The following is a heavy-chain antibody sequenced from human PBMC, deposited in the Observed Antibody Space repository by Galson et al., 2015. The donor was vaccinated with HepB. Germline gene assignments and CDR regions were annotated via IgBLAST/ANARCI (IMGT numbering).Heavy chain of an antibody. V-gene: IGHV3-49*03. D-gene: IGHD3-9*01. CDR3: TREATYYDILEGSGYFDY. CDR1: GFTFGDYA. CDR2: IRSKAYGGTT. J-gene: IGHJ4*02. Sequence: SLRLSCAASGFTFGDYAMSWFRQAPGKGLEWVGFIRSKAYGGTTEYAASVKGRFTISRDDSKSIAYLQMNSLKTEDTAVYYCTREATYYDILEGSGYFDYWGQGTLVTVSS.